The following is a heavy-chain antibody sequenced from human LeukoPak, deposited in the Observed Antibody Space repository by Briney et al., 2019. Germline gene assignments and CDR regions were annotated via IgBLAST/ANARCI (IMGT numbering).Heavy chain of an antibody. J-gene: IGHJ3*02. D-gene: IGHD3-22*01. CDR2: IGTASDT. CDR3: ARRSSGYYHDAFDI. V-gene: IGHV3-13*01. CDR1: GFTFSSFD. Sequence: GGSLRLSCAASGFTFSSFDMHWVRQPTGQGLEWVSTIGTASDTYYPGSVEGRFTLSRDNAKNSLYLQMNSLRAGDTAVYYCARRSSGYYHDAFDIWGQGTVVTVSS.